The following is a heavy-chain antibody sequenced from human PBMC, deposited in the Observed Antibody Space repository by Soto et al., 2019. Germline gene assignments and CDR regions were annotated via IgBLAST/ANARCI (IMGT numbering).Heavy chain of an antibody. J-gene: IGHJ6*02. CDR2: ISGSGGST. D-gene: IGHD1-20*01. Sequence: EVQLLESGGGLVQPGGSLRLSCAASGFTFSSYAMSWFRQAPGKGLEWVSAISGSGGSTYYADSVKGRFTISRDNSKNTLYLQMNSLRAEDTAVYYCAKDLGKIWEITGTTDGMDVWGQGTTVTVSS. CDR3: AKDLGKIWEITGTTDGMDV. V-gene: IGHV3-23*01. CDR1: GFTFSSYA.